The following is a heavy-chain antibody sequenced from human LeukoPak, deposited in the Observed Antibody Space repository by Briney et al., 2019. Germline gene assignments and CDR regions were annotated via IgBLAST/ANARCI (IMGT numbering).Heavy chain of an antibody. D-gene: IGHD3-16*02. J-gene: IGHJ4*02. V-gene: IGHV1-69*05. CDR1: GGTFSSYA. Sequence: SVKVSCKASGGTFSSYAISWVRQAPGQGLEWMGRIIPIFGTANYAQKFQGRVTITTDESTSTAYMELSSLRSEDTAVYYCARGRYVWGSYGSTFDYWGQGTLVTVSS. CDR2: IIPIFGTA. CDR3: ARGRYVWGSYGSTFDY.